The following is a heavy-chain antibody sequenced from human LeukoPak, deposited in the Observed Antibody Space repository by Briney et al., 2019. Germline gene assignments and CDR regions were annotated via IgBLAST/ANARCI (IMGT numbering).Heavy chain of an antibody. CDR3: GRVDMATTKDY. J-gene: IGHJ4*02. D-gene: IGHD5-24*01. Sequence: ASVKVSCKASGYTFTSYSITWVRQAPGQGLEWLGWISAYNGDTEYAQRLQDRVSMTTDASTTTAYLELRSLRSDDTAVYYCGRVDMATTKDYWGQGTLVTVSS. CDR2: ISAYNGDT. V-gene: IGHV1-18*01. CDR1: GYTFTSYS.